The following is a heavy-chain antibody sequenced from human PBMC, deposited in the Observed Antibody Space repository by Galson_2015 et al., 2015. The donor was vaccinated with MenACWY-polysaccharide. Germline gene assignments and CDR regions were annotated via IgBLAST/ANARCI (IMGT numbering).Heavy chain of an antibody. CDR3: ARDPRGARSSYFDN. CDR1: GFTFSDYY. Sequence: SLRLSCAASGFTFSDYYMHWIRQAPGKGLEWVSYISDSGSAIYFADSVKGRFIISRDNAMNSLYLQMNSLRAEDTAVYFCARDPRGARSSYFDNWGQGILVTVSS. CDR2: ISDSGSAI. J-gene: IGHJ4*02. D-gene: IGHD3-10*01. V-gene: IGHV3-11*01.